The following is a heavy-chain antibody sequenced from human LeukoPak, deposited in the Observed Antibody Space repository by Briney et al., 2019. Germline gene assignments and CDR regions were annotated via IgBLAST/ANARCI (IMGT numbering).Heavy chain of an antibody. D-gene: IGHD3-10*01. V-gene: IGHV4-31*03. CDR1: GASISSGGYY. J-gene: IGHJ5*02. Sequence: PSQTLSLTCTVSGASISSGGYYWSWIRQHPGKGLEWIGYIYYTGSTYYNPSLQSRLTMSVDTSKNQFSLNLSSLSAADTAVYYCARRSSGSYDGRFDPWGQGTLVTVSS. CDR3: ARRSSGSYDGRFDP. CDR2: IYYTGST.